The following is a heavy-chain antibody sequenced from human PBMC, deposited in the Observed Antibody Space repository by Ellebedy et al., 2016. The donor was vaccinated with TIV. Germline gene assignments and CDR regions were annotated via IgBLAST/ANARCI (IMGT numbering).Heavy chain of an antibody. CDR2: LTESGGNT. V-gene: IGHV3-23*01. Sequence: GESLKISCSASGLTFSSHAMSWVRQAPGTGLEWVSSLTESGGNTYYADSVKGRFTLSRDNSKDTLFLQMNSLRAEDTAIYFCARDPVGVGPAFDVWGQGTMVTVSS. D-gene: IGHD4-23*01. CDR1: GLTFSSHA. J-gene: IGHJ3*01. CDR3: ARDPVGVGPAFDV.